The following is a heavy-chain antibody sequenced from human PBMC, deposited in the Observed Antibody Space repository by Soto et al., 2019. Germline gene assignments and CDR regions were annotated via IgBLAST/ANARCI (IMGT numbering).Heavy chain of an antibody. CDR3: ARERLAVAGKGGWFDP. Sequence: SETPSLTCTVSGASIISSSYYWGWIRQPPGKGLEWIGSINYSGSTYYNPSLKSRVTISADTSKNQFSLKLRSVTAADTAVYYCARERLAVAGKGGWFDPWGQETLVTVSS. CDR2: INYSGST. V-gene: IGHV4-39*02. D-gene: IGHD6-19*01. J-gene: IGHJ5*02. CDR1: GASIISSSYY.